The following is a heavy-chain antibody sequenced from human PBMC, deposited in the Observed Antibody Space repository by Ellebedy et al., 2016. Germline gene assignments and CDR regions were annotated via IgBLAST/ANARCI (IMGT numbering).Heavy chain of an antibody. J-gene: IGHJ6*02. CDR2: MSNHESDT. D-gene: IGHD2-2*03. CDR1: GFTFSNSW. V-gene: IGHV3-74*01. Sequence: GESLKISCEASGFTFSNSWMHWVRQAPGKGLVWVSRMSNHESDTRYADSVRGRFTISRDNSKNTLYLQMNSLRAEDTAVYYCARDQRPMALMDIVVVPAAMYGRNGMDVWGQGTTVTVSS. CDR3: ARDQRPMALMDIVVVPAAMYGRNGMDV.